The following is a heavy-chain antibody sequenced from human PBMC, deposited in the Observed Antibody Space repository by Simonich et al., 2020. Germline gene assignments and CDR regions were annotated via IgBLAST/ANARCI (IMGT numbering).Heavy chain of an antibody. CDR3: ARDSSYYAFDI. CDR2: ISSSSSTR. D-gene: IGHD5-12*01. V-gene: IGHV3-48*01. CDR1: GFTFSSYS. Sequence: EVQLVESGGGLVQPGGSLRLSCAASGFTFSSYSMNWVRQAPGKGPEGVSYISSSSSTRYYADSVKGRFTISRDNAKNSLYLQMNSLRAEDTAVYYCARDSSYYAFDIWGQGTMVTVSS. J-gene: IGHJ3*02.